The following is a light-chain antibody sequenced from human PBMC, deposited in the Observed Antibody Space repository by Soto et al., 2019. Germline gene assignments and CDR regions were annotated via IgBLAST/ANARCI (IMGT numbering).Light chain of an antibody. CDR2: GAS. CDR1: QSVYNN. CDR3: QQYNNWPPLT. Sequence: EILMTQSPATVSVSPGESATLSCRASQSVYNNLASYQQKPGQAPRLLIYGASTRATGLPVRFSGSGSGTEFTLTISDLQSEYSSVYFCQQYNNWPPLTFGGGTKVEIK. V-gene: IGKV3-15*01. J-gene: IGKJ4*01.